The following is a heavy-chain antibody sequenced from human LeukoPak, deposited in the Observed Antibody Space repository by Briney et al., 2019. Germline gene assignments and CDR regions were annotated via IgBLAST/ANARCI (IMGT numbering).Heavy chain of an antibody. J-gene: IGHJ3*02. CDR3: ARGVTYYYDSSGFDAFDI. CDR2: ISAYNGNT. D-gene: IGHD3-22*01. V-gene: IGHV1-18*01. Sequence: ASVKVSCKASGYTFTSYGISWVRQAPGQGLEWMGWISAYNGNTNYAQKLQGRVTMTTDTSTSTAYMELRSLRSDDTAVYYCARGVTYYYDSSGFDAFDIWGQGTMVTVSS. CDR1: GYTFTSYG.